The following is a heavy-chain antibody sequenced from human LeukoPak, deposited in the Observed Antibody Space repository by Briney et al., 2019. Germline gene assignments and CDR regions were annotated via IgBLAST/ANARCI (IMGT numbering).Heavy chain of an antibody. CDR1: ELTVSDDY. J-gene: IGHJ5*02. CDR2: ISGSGGTT. V-gene: IGHV3-23*01. CDR3: AKPQVLPPKWFDP. Sequence: GGSLRLSCAASELTVSDDYMSWVRQAPGKGLEWVSAISGSGGTTYYADSVKGRFTISRDNSKNTLYLQMYSLRAEDTAVYYCAKPQVLPPKWFDPWGQGTLVTVSS.